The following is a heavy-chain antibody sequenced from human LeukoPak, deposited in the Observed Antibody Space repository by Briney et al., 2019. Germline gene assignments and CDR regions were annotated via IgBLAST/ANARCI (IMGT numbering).Heavy chain of an antibody. Sequence: SQTLSLTCTVSGGSTLSTGGYYWSWIRQPPGKGLEWIGYISYSGGTYYNPSLKSRVSISVDTSKSQFSLKMTSVTAADTAVYYCASTSKYIGSGRDDSFDIWGQGTMVTVSS. D-gene: IGHD3-10*01. CDR1: GGSTLSTGGYY. CDR3: ASTSKYIGSGRDDSFDI. V-gene: IGHV4-30-4*01. CDR2: ISYSGGT. J-gene: IGHJ3*02.